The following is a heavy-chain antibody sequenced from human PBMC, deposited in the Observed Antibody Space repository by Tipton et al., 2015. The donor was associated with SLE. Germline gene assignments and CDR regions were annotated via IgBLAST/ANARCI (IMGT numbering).Heavy chain of an antibody. J-gene: IGHJ4*02. D-gene: IGHD3-22*01. CDR2: ISYDGTYN. V-gene: IGHV3-30*09. Sequence: RSLRLSCAASGFTFRNFPMYWVRQAPGKGLEWVSLISYDGTYNDYADSVKGRFAISRDNSKNTLYLQIDSLKVEDTAVYYCARGPDGRGYFDYWGQGTLVTVSS. CDR1: GFTFRNFP. CDR3: ARGPDGRGYFDY.